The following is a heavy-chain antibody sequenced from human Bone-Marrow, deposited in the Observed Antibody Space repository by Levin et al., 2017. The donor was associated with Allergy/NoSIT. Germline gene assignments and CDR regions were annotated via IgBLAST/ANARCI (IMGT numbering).Heavy chain of an antibody. CDR3: AKDYLGQQLVGGWFDP. J-gene: IGHJ5*02. D-gene: IGHD6-13*01. CDR1: GFTFDDYA. CDR2: ISWNSGSI. V-gene: IGHV3-9*01. Sequence: SLKISCAASGFTFDDYAMHWVRQAPGKGLEWVSGISWNSGSIGYADSVKGRFTISRDNAKNSLYLQMNSLRAEDTALYYCAKDYLGQQLVGGWFDPWGQGTLVTVSS.